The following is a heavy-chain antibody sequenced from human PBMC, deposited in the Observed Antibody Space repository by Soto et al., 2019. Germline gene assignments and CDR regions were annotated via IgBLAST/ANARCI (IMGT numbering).Heavy chain of an antibody. V-gene: IGHV4-59*01. Sequence: SETLSLTCSVSGGSFGGYYCSWIRQPPGKGLEWIGHVYYSGTTDYNPSLKSRVTISIDTSKNQFSLKLTSVTAADTAVYYCARAVVVEPGTQTYYYYGMDVWGQGTTVTVSS. CDR1: GGSFGGYY. CDR2: VYYSGTT. J-gene: IGHJ6*02. D-gene: IGHD3-22*01. CDR3: ARAVVVEPGTQTYYYYGMDV.